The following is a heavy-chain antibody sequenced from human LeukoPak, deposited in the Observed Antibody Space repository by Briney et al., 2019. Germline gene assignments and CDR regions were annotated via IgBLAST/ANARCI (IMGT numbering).Heavy chain of an antibody. CDR1: GGTFSSYA. Sequence: SVKVSCKASGGTFSSYAISWVRQAPGQGLEWMGGIIPIFGTANYAQKFQGRVTITTDESTSTAYMELRSLRSDDTAVYYCARQQQWLVGGNWFDPWGQGTLVTVSS. D-gene: IGHD6-19*01. V-gene: IGHV1-69*05. CDR3: ARQQQWLVGGNWFDP. CDR2: IIPIFGTA. J-gene: IGHJ5*02.